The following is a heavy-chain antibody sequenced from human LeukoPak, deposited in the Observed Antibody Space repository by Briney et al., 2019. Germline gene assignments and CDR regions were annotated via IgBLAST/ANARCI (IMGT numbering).Heavy chain of an antibody. J-gene: IGHJ4*02. Sequence: GGSLRLSCVVSGFSVSNNYIIWVRQAPGNGLERVSVIYGDGRTSHSASVRGRFTISRDNSKNIVSLQMNNLKAEDTAVYYCARGRGLGVVSPYFDYWGQGTLVTVSS. CDR3: ARGRGLGVVSPYFDY. CDR1: GFSVSNNY. D-gene: IGHD3-3*01. CDR2: IYGDGRT. V-gene: IGHV3-53*01.